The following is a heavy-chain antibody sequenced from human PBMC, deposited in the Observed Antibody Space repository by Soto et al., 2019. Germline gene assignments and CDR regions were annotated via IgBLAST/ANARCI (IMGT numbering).Heavy chain of an antibody. CDR3: SRGNNYGRSLDF. D-gene: IGHD3-10*01. CDR2: ISHNGETM. CDR1: GFTFSDYY. V-gene: IGHV3-11*01. Sequence: QVQLVQSGGGAVKPGGSLRLSCEASGFTFSDYYMTWVRQAPGKGLGWVSYISHNGETMLYADSVKGRFTISRDNGKHETFLEINSLRDEDTAVYYCSRGNNYGRSLDFWGQGMLVTVSS. J-gene: IGHJ4*02.